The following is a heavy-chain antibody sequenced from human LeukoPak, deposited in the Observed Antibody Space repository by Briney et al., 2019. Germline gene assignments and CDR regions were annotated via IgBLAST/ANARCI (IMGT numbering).Heavy chain of an antibody. D-gene: IGHD5-18*01. CDR3: ARNRGQLWPVHFDY. CDR2: INSDGSST. J-gene: IGHJ4*02. V-gene: IGHV3-74*01. CDR1: GFTFSSYW. Sequence: PGGSLRLSCAASGFTFSSYWMHWVRQAPGKGLVWVSRINSDGSSTSYADSVKGRFTISRDNAKNTLYLQMNSLRAEDTAVYYCARNRGQLWPVHFDYWGQGTLVTVSS.